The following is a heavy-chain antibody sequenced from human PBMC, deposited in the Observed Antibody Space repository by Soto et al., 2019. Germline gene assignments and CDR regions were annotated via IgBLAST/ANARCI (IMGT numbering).Heavy chain of an antibody. J-gene: IGHJ4*02. CDR3: ARGFVGFLEWLLSRPLYYFYY. CDR2: IKDSGST. Sequence: QVQLQQWGAGLLKPSETLSLTCAVYGGSFSGYYWSWIRQPPGKGLEWLGEIKDSGSTTYNPSLKRRVTISVATSKNQSSLKLSSVNAADTAVYYCARGFVGFLEWLLSRPLYYFYYWGQGTLVTGSS. D-gene: IGHD3-3*01. V-gene: IGHV4-34*01. CDR1: GGSFSGYY.